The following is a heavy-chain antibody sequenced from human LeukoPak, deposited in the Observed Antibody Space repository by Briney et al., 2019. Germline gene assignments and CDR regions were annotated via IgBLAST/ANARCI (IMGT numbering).Heavy chain of an antibody. D-gene: IGHD3-10*01. CDR3: ARLRISMVRGVIMDYYYYMDV. CDR2: MNTSGST. J-gene: IGHJ6*03. Sequence: SETLSLTCTVSGGSISSNSGSWIRNSPGKGRGRIGHMNTSGSTNHNPSLKSRVTISVDTSKNQFSLKLSSVTAADTAVYYCARLRISMVRGVIMDYYYYMDVWGKGTTVTVSS. CDR1: GGSISSNS. V-gene: IGHV4-4*09.